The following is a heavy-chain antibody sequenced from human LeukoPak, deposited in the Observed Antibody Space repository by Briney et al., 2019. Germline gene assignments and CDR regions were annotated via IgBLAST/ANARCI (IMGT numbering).Heavy chain of an antibody. CDR3: ARAGVFRYSSGWYGGYYYYYMDV. Sequence: GASVKVSCKASGYTFTSYDINWVRQATGQGLEWMGWMNPNSGNTGYAQKFQGRVTMTRNTSISTAYMELSSLRSEDTAVYYCARAGVFRYSSGWYGGYYYYYMDVWGKGTTVTVSS. CDR1: GYTFTSYD. D-gene: IGHD6-19*01. V-gene: IGHV1-8*01. J-gene: IGHJ6*03. CDR2: MNPNSGNT.